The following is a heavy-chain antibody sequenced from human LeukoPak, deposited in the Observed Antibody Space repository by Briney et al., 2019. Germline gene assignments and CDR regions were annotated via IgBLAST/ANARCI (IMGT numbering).Heavy chain of an antibody. CDR3: VRGLLGSEDA. Sequence: PGGSLRLSCEASGLSFSPSWMHWARQVPGKGLLWVSRINGDGSVTTYAYSVKGRFTISRDNAKNTVYLQMNSLRAEDTAVYYCVRGLLGSEDAWGQGTTVTVSS. CDR1: GLSFSPSW. CDR2: INGDGSVT. V-gene: IGHV3-74*01. D-gene: IGHD3-10*02. J-gene: IGHJ6*02.